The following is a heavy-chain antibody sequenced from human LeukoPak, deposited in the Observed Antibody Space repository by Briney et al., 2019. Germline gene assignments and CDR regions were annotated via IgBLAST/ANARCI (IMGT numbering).Heavy chain of an antibody. Sequence: GGSLRLSCAASGFTFSSYAMSWVRQAPGKGLEWVSAISGSGGSTYYADSVKGRFTISRDNSKNTLYLQMNSLRAEDTAVYYCAKDMAVDYVCGSYRGAFDYWGQGTLVTVSS. V-gene: IGHV3-23*01. CDR3: AKDMAVDYVCGSYRGAFDY. J-gene: IGHJ4*02. CDR1: GFTFSSYA. CDR2: ISGSGGST. D-gene: IGHD3-16*02.